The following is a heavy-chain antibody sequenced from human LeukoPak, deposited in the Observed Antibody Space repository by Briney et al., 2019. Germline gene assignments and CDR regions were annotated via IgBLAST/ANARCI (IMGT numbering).Heavy chain of an antibody. V-gene: IGHV3-21*01. CDR3: GTHAGRTGSDD. Sequence: GGSLRLSCAASGFALSPYTLNWVRQSPGKGLEWVSSIIGSGRHIYYADSVKGRFTISRDNAKNSVSLEMNNLRAEDTAVYYCGTHAGRTGSDDWGQGTLVTVSS. J-gene: IGHJ4*02. CDR2: IIGSGRHI. CDR1: GFALSPYT. D-gene: IGHD3/OR15-3a*01.